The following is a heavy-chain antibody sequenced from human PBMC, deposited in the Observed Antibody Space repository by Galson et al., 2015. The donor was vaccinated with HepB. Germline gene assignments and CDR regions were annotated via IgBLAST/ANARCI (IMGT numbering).Heavy chain of an antibody. CDR3: ARDFLGSGIPLGAFDI. CDR2: IYTSGST. V-gene: IGHV4-4*07. CDR1: GGSLSSYY. D-gene: IGHD3-10*01. J-gene: IGHJ3*02. Sequence: QVQLQESGPGLVKPSETLSLTCTVSGGSLSSYYWIWIRQPAVKGLEWIGRIYTSGSTNYNPSLKSRVTMSVDTSKNQFSLKLSSVTAADTAVYYCARDFLGSGIPLGAFDIWGQGTMVTVSS.